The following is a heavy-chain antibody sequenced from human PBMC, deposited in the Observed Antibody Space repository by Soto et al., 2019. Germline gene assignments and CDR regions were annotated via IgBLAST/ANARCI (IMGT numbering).Heavy chain of an antibody. Sequence: SETLSLTCTVSGGSISSGYYYWGWIRQPPGRGLEWIGIIDYSGTTYYNPSLKSRLTMSVDTSKNHFSLNLSPVTAADTAVYYCARRTGSSTYYFDYWGQGALVTVSS. J-gene: IGHJ4*02. CDR2: IDYSGTT. V-gene: IGHV4-39*02. CDR3: ARRTGSSTYYFDY. CDR1: GGSISSGYYY. D-gene: IGHD6-6*01.